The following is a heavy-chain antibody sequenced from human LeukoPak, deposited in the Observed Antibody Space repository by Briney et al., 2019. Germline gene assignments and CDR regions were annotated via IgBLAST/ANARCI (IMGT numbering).Heavy chain of an antibody. V-gene: IGHV6-1*01. CDR3: ARRLTQYDCFDP. J-gene: IGHJ5*02. Sequence: SQTLSLTCAISGDSVSSNSVTWNWIRQSPSRGLEWLGRTYYRSTWYNDYAVSVRGRITVNPDTSKNQFSLHLNSVAPEDTAIYYCARRLTQYDCFDPWGQGILVTVSS. D-gene: IGHD2-2*01. CDR1: GDSVSSNSVT. CDR2: TYYRSTWYN.